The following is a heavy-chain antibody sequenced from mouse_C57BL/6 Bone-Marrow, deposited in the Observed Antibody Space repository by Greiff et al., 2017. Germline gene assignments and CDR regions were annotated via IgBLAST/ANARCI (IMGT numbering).Heavy chain of an antibody. V-gene: IGHV1-22*01. Sequence: EVQLVESGPELVKPGASVKMSCKASGYTFTDYNMHWVQQSHGKSLEWIGYINPNNGGTSYNQKFKGKATLTVNKSSSTAYMELRSLTSEDSAVYYCARAYRYYAMDYWGQGTSVTVSS. CDR2: INPNNGGT. CDR1: GYTFTDYN. CDR3: ARAYRYYAMDY. J-gene: IGHJ4*01.